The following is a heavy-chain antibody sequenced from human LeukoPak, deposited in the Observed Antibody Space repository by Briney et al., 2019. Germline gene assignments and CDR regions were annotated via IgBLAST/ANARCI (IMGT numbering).Heavy chain of an antibody. Sequence: PSETLSLTCAVYGGSFSGYYWSWIRQPPGKGLEWIGEINHSGSTNYNPSLKSRVTISVDTSKNQFSLKLSSVTAADTAVYYCARLGDSSGYYFITKYYFDYWGQGTLVTVSS. CDR1: GGSFSGYY. D-gene: IGHD3-22*01. CDR2: INHSGST. J-gene: IGHJ4*02. CDR3: ARLGDSSGYYFITKYYFDY. V-gene: IGHV4-34*01.